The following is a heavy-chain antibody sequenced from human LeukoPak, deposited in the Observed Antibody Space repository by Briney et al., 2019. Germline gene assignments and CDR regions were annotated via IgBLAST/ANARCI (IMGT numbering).Heavy chain of an antibody. CDR3: ARESSRDGYNTTFDY. D-gene: IGHD5-24*01. Sequence: GGSLRLSCAASGFTFDDYAMHWVRQAPGKGLEWVSGISWNSGSIGYADSVKGRFTISRDNAKNSLYLQMNSLRAEDTAVYYCARESSRDGYNTTFDYWGQGTLVTVSS. CDR1: GFTFDDYA. CDR2: ISWNSGSI. V-gene: IGHV3-9*01. J-gene: IGHJ4*02.